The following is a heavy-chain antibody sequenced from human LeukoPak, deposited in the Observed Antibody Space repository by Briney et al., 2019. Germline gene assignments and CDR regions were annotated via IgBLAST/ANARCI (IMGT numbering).Heavy chain of an antibody. CDR2: IYYSGST. J-gene: IGHJ4*02. Sequence: SETLSLTCTVSGGSISSGSYYWSWIRQPPGKGLEWIGSIYYSGSTYYNPSLKSRVTISVDTSKNQFPLKLSSVTAADTAVYYCARAIGVSVAGHFDYWGQGTLVTVSS. V-gene: IGHV4-39*06. CDR1: GGSISSGSYY. D-gene: IGHD6-19*01. CDR3: ARAIGVSVAGHFDY.